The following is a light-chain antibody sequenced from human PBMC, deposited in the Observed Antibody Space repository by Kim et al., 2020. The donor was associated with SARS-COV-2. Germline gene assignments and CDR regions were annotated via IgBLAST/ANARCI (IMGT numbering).Light chain of an antibody. V-gene: IGKV3-11*02. Sequence: LSLSPGERATLSCRASQSVNSYLAWYQQKPGQAPRLLIYDASNRATGIPARFSGSGSGRDFTLTISSLEPEDFAVYYCQQHSNWYTFGQGTKLEI. CDR1: QSVNSY. CDR3: QQHSNWYT. J-gene: IGKJ2*01. CDR2: DAS.